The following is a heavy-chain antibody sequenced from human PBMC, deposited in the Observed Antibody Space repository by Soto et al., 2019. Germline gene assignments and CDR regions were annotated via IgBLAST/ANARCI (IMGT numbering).Heavy chain of an antibody. V-gene: IGHV3-33*08. D-gene: IGHD5-18*01. CDR3: ARDPLWGTAMVLWYFDL. Sequence: GGSLSLSCAASGFPFSSYGMHWVRQAPGKGLEWVAVIWYDGSNKYYADSVKGRFTISRDNSKNTLYLQMNSLRAEDTAVYYCARDPLWGTAMVLWYFDLWGRGTLVTVS. J-gene: IGHJ2*01. CDR2: IWYDGSNK. CDR1: GFPFSSYG.